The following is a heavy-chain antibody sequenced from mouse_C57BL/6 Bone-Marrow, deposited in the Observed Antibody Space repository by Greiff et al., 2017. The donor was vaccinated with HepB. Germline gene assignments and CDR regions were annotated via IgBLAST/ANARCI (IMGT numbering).Heavy chain of an antibody. CDR3: ARGWAFHY. J-gene: IGHJ2*01. CDR2: INPSTGGT. V-gene: IGHV1-42*01. D-gene: IGHD3-3*01. CDR1: GYSFTGYY. Sequence: VQLKESGPELVKPGASVKISCKASGYSFTGYYMNWVKQSPEKSLEWIGEINPSTGGTTYNQKFKAKATLTVDKSSSTAYMQLKSLTSEDSAVYYCARGWAFHYWGQGTTLTVSS.